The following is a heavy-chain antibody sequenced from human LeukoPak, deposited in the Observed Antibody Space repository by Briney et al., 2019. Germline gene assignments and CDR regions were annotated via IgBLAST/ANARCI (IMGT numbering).Heavy chain of an antibody. CDR1: GFTFSDYY. CDR2: ISSSGSTI. CDR3: ARGIVVVPAAIPYYYYMDV. D-gene: IGHD2-2*01. V-gene: IGHV3-11*04. J-gene: IGHJ6*03. Sequence: GGSLRLSCAASGFTFSDYYMSWIRQAPGKGLEWVSYISSSGSTIYYADSVKGRFTISRDNAKNSLYLQMNSLRAEDTAVYYCARGIVVVPAAIPYYYYMDVWGKGTTVTVSS.